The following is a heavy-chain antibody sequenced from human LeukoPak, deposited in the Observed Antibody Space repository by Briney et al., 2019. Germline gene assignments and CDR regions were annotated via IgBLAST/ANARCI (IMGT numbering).Heavy chain of an antibody. CDR1: GGSFSGYY. CDR3: ARGGLYDYVWGSYRSEHHFDY. V-gene: IGHV4-34*01. Sequence: PSETLSLTCAVYGGSFSGYYWSWIRQPPGKGLEWIGEINHSGSTNYNPSLKSRVTISVDTSKNQFSLKLSSVTAADTAVYYCARGGLYDYVWGSYRSEHHFDYWGQGTLVTVSS. D-gene: IGHD3-16*02. J-gene: IGHJ4*02. CDR2: INHSGST.